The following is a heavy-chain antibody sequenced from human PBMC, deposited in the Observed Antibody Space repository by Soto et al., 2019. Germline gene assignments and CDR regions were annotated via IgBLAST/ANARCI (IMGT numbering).Heavy chain of an antibody. Sequence: QVQVVQSGAEVKKPGASVRLSCKTSGYSFTSCAIHWVRLAPGQRFEWMGWINTDSGNTKYSQKFQGRVTITRDTAASTTYMEVTSLTFEDTATYCCVRDRAVDWYLDLWGRGTLVTVSS. J-gene: IGHJ2*01. V-gene: IGHV1-3*04. D-gene: IGHD6-19*01. CDR1: GYSFTSCA. CDR3: VRDRAVDWYLDL. CDR2: INTDSGNT.